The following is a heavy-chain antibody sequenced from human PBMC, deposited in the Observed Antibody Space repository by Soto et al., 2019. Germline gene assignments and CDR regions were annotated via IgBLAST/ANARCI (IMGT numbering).Heavy chain of an antibody. J-gene: IGHJ6*02. CDR2: ISYDGSNK. CDR3: AKDSHSGYDSYYHGMDV. V-gene: IGHV3-30*18. D-gene: IGHD5-12*01. CDR1: GFTFSSYG. Sequence: PGGSLRLSCAASGFTFSSYGMHWVRQAPGRGLEWVAVISYDGSNKYYADSVKGRFTISRDNSKNTLYLQMNSLRAEDTAVYYCAKDSHSGYDSYYHGMDVWGQGTTVTVSS.